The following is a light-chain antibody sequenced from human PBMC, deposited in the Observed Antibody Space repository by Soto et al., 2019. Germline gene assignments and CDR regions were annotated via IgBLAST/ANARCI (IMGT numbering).Light chain of an antibody. V-gene: IGLV2-14*01. J-gene: IGLJ1*01. CDR3: SSYTSSSTLGYV. Sequence: LTQPASVSWSPGQSIAISCTGTSSDVGGYNYVPWYQQHPGKAPKLMIYEVSNRPSGVSNRFSGSKSGNTASLTISGLQAEDEADYYCSSYTSSSTLGYVFGTGTKVTVL. CDR1: SSDVGGYNY. CDR2: EVS.